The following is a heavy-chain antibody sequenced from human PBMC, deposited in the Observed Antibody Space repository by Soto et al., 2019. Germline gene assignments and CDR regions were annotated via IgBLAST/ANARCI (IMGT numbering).Heavy chain of an antibody. Sequence: SETLSLTCDVYSGSFNGYYWSWIRQPPGKGLEWIGEINHSGSSNYNPSLKSQVTMSVDTSKNQFSLKLSSVTAADTAVYYCARGAGYFDTSGYYPDYWGQGTLVTVSS. CDR1: SGSFNGYY. V-gene: IGHV4-34*01. CDR2: INHSGSS. D-gene: IGHD3-22*01. CDR3: ARGAGYFDTSGYYPDY. J-gene: IGHJ4*02.